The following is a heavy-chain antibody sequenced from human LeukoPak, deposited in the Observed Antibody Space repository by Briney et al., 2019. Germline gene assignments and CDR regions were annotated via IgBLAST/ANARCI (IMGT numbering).Heavy chain of an antibody. CDR3: ARDHGGYYDSSGSDWFDP. D-gene: IGHD3-22*01. J-gene: IGHJ5*02. Sequence: GGSLRLSCAASGFTVSSNYMSWVRQAPGKGLEWVSVIYSGGSTYYADSVKGRFTISRDNSKNTLYLQMNSLRAEDTAVYYCARDHGGYYDSSGSDWFDPWGQGTLVTVSS. CDR2: IYSGGST. V-gene: IGHV3-53*01. CDR1: GFTVSSNY.